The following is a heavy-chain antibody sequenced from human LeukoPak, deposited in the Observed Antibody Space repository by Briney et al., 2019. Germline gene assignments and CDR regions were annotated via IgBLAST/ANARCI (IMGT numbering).Heavy chain of an antibody. V-gene: IGHV4-34*01. Sequence: SETLSLTCAAYGGSFRGYYWSWIRQPPGKGLEWIGEINHSGSTNYNPSLKSRVTISVDTSKNQFSLKLSSVTAADTAVYYCARGRNYYGSGSHNSYYFDYWGQGTLVTVSS. CDR1: GGSFRGYY. CDR3: ARGRNYYGSGSHNSYYFDY. CDR2: INHSGST. J-gene: IGHJ4*02. D-gene: IGHD3-10*01.